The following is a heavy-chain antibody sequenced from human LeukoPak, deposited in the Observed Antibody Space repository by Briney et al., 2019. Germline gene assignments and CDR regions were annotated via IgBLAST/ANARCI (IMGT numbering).Heavy chain of an antibody. CDR1: GYTLTELS. CDR2: FDPEDGET. V-gene: IGHV1-24*01. CDR3: ATADYDSSGHREYYFDY. D-gene: IGHD3-22*01. Sequence: ASVTVSCKVSGYTLTELSMHWVRQAPGKGLERMGGFDPEDGETIYAQKFQGRVTMTEDTSTDTAYMELSSLRSEDTAVYYCATADYDSSGHREYYFDYWGQGTLVTVSS. J-gene: IGHJ4*02.